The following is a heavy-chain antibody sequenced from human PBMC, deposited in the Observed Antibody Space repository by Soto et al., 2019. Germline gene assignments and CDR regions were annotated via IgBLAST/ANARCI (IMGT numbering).Heavy chain of an antibody. V-gene: IGHV1-69*12. CDR1: GGTFRTSA. CDR3: ARDKARQQLGGNYYYIMDV. D-gene: IGHD3-3*02. Sequence: QVQLVQSGAEVKKPGSSVKVSCKTSGGTFRTSAISWVRQAPGQGLEWMGGIMPVFPTPDYAQKFQGRVTITADETTGTAYMELSSLRSEDTAVYYCARDKARQQLGGNYYYIMDVWGQGTTVTVSS. J-gene: IGHJ6*01. CDR2: IMPVFPTP.